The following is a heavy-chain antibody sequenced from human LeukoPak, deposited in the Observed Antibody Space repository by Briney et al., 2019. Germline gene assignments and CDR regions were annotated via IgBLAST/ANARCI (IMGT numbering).Heavy chain of an antibody. J-gene: IGHJ5*02. Sequence: SETLSLTCTVSGGSVSSGSYYWSWIRQPPGKGLEWIGYIYYSGSTNYNPSLKSRVTISVDTSKNQFSLKLSSVTAADTAVYYCARVAPSGSWFDPWGQGTLVTVSS. CDR3: ARVAPSGSWFDP. CDR1: GGSVSSGSYY. CDR2: IYYSGST. D-gene: IGHD1-26*01. V-gene: IGHV4-61*01.